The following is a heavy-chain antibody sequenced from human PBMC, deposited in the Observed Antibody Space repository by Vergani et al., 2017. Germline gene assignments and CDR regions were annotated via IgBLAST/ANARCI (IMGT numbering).Heavy chain of an antibody. V-gene: IGHV3-23*01. CDR1: GFTFSSYA. D-gene: IGHD2-2*03. J-gene: IGHJ4*02. Sequence: EVQLLESGGGLVQPGGSLRLSCAASGFTFSSYAMRWVRQAPGKGLEWVSAISGSGGSTYYADSVKGRFTISRDNSKNTLYLQMNSLRAEDTAVYYCAKDLDIVVVPAAPFDYWGQGTLVTVSS. CDR2: ISGSGGST. CDR3: AKDLDIVVVPAAPFDY.